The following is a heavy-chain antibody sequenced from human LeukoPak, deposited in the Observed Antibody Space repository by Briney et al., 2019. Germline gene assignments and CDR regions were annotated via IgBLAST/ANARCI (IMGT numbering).Heavy chain of an antibody. CDR1: GYTFTSYD. Sequence: ASVKVSCKASGYTFTSYDINWVRQATGQGLEWMGWMNPNSGNTGYAQKFQGRVTMTRNTSISTAYMELSSLRSEDTAVYYCARAHDRIAAAGFDPWGQGTLVTVSS. J-gene: IGHJ5*02. CDR2: MNPNSGNT. V-gene: IGHV1-8*01. D-gene: IGHD6-13*01. CDR3: ARAHDRIAAAGFDP.